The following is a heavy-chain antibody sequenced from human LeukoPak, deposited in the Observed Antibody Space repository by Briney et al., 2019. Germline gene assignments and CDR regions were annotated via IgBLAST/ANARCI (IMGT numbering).Heavy chain of an antibody. CDR2: VTVGGRTT. V-gene: IGHV3-23*01. D-gene: IGHD1-14*01. Sequence: GGSLRLSCAASGLTFSTYGMNWVRQAPGKGLEWVSAVTVGGRTTTYADSVRGRFTISRDNSKNTMFLQMNSLRAEEKAVYYCAKEGSEGGPNWFGRWGQGALVTVSS. CDR1: GLTFSTYG. CDR3: AKEGSEGGPNWFGR. J-gene: IGHJ5*02.